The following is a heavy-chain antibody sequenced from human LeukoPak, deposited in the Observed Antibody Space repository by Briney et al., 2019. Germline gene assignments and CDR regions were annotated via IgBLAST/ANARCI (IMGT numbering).Heavy chain of an antibody. CDR1: GYTFTNYV. Sequence: ASVKVSCKASGYTFTNYVVHWVRQAPGQRPEWMGWINAGNGDTKYSQNFQGRVTITRDTSASTAYMELSSLTSEDTALYYCARDDCGDTCYPGGYWGQGTIVGDPS. D-gene: IGHD2-21*01. CDR2: INAGNGDT. CDR3: ARDDCGDTCYPGGY. V-gene: IGHV1-3*01. J-gene: IGHJ4*02.